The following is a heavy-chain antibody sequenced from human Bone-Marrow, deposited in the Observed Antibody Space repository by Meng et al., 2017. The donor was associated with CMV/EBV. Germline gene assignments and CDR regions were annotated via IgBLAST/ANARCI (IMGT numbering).Heavy chain of an antibody. CDR1: GGSISSSSYY. CDR3: ARQSVLRFLEWFYGMAV. Sequence: SETLSLTCTVSGGSISSSSYYWGWIRQPPGKGLEWIGSIYYSGSTYYNPSLKSRVTISVDTSKNQFSLKLSSVTAADTAVYYCARQSVLRFLEWFYGMAVWGQGNTVNV. J-gene: IGHJ6*02. D-gene: IGHD3-3*01. V-gene: IGHV4-39*01. CDR2: IYYSGST.